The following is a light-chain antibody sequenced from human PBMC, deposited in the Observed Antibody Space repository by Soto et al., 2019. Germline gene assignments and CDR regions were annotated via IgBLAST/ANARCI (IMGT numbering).Light chain of an antibody. V-gene: IGKV3-15*01. Sequence: EIVVTQSPGILSVSPGDRATLSCRASQSVGRNLAWYQQKPGQAPTLLIYAASTRATGLPARFSGSGSGTDFTLTISSLQFEDFAVYYCQGYSKWPLFTFGPGTRVDIK. CDR1: QSVGRN. J-gene: IGKJ3*01. CDR2: AAS. CDR3: QGYSKWPLFT.